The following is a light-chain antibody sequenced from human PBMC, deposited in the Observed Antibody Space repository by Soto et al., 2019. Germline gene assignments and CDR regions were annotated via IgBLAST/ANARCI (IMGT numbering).Light chain of an antibody. CDR2: GAS. Sequence: ELLLTQSPATLSVSPGERAVLSCGATQSLSSNLAWYQQRPGQPPSLLIYGASARATGIPARFSGSGSGTEFTLTISSLQSEDFAVYYCQQYNNWPLTFGGGTKVEVK. J-gene: IGKJ4*01. V-gene: IGKV3-15*01. CDR3: QQYNNWPLT. CDR1: QSLSSN.